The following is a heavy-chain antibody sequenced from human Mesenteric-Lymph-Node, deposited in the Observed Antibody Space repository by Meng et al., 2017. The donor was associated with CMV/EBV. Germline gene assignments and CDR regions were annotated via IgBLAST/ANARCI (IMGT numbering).Heavy chain of an antibody. CDR2: ISYDGSNK. Sequence: GGSLRLSCAASGFTFSSYAMHWVRQAPGKGLEWVAVISYDGSNKYYADSVKGRFTISRDNAKNSLYLQMNSLRAEDTAMYYCARGRGYCSSTNCYLNFDYWGQGTLVTVSS. D-gene: IGHD2-2*01. J-gene: IGHJ4*02. CDR3: ARGRGYCSSTNCYLNFDY. V-gene: IGHV3-30-3*01. CDR1: GFTFSSYA.